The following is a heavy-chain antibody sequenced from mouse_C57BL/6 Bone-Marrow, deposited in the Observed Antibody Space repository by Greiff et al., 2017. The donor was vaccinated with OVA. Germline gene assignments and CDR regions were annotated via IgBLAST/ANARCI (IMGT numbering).Heavy chain of an antibody. CDR3: ARHYYGSSYY. Sequence: VQLKESGGDLVKPGGSLKLSCAASGFTFSSYGMSWVRQTPDKRLEWVATISSGGSYTYYPDSVKGRFTISRDNAKNTLYLQMSRLKSEDTAMYYCARHYYGSSYYWGQGTTLTVSS. V-gene: IGHV5-6*01. CDR1: GFTFSSYG. J-gene: IGHJ2*01. CDR2: ISSGGSYT. D-gene: IGHD1-1*01.